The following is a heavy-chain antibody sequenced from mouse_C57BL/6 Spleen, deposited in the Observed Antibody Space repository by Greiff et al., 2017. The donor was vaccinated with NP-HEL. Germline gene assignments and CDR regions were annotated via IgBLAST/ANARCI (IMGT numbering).Heavy chain of an antibody. J-gene: IGHJ2*01. V-gene: IGHV5-16*01. D-gene: IGHD2-1*01. CDR1: GFTFSDYY. CDR3: AREGIYYGNFYFDY. CDR2: INYDGSST. Sequence: EVKVVESEGGLVQPGSSMKLSCTASGFTFSDYYMAWVRQVPEKGLEWVANINYDGSSTYYLDSLKSRFIISRDNAKNILYLQMSSLKSEDTATYYCAREGIYYGNFYFDYWGQGTTLTVSS.